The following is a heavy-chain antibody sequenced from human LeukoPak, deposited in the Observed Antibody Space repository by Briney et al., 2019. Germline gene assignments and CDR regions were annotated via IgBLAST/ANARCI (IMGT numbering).Heavy chain of an antibody. CDR2: ISSSGGTI. CDR3: ARYSRVLRYFDWLPNFDY. CDR1: GFTFSSYE. D-gene: IGHD3-9*01. Sequence: PGGSLRPSCAASGFTFSSYEMNWVRQAPGKGLEWVSYISSSGGTIYYADSVKGRFTISRDNAKNSLYLQMNSLRAEDTAVYYCARYSRVLRYFDWLPNFDYWGQGTLVTVSS. J-gene: IGHJ4*02. V-gene: IGHV3-48*03.